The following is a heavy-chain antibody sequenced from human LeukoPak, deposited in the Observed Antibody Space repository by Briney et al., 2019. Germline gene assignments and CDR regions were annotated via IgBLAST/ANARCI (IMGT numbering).Heavy chain of an antibody. CDR1: GGSFSGYY. J-gene: IGHJ4*02. V-gene: IGHV4-59*08. Sequence: PSETLSLTCAVYGGSFSGYYWSWIRQPPGKGLEWVGYIYYTGSPNYNPSLKSRVTISVDTSKNQFSLKLSSVTAADTAVYYCARLRDYGSGTFYNDYWGQGTLVTVSS. CDR3: ARLRDYGSGTFYNDY. D-gene: IGHD3-10*01. CDR2: IYYTGSP.